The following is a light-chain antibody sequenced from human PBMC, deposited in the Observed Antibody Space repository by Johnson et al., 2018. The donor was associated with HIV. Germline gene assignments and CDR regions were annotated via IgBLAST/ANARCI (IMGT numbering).Light chain of an antibody. CDR1: SSNIGNNY. J-gene: IGLJ1*01. Sequence: QSMLTQPPSVSAAPGQKVTISCSGSSSNIGNNYVSWYQQLPGTAPKLLIYDNNKRPSGIPDRFSGSKSGTSATLGITGLQTGDEADYYCGTWDSSLSVLYVCGTGTKVTVL. CDR2: DNN. V-gene: IGLV1-51*01. CDR3: GTWDSSLSVLYV.